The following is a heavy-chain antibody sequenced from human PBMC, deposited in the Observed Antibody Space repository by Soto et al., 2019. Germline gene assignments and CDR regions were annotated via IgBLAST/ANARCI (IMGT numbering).Heavy chain of an antibody. D-gene: IGHD2-15*01. CDR3: ARDHGYCSGGSCYRYNWFDP. CDR2: INAGNGNT. J-gene: IGHJ5*02. CDR1: GYTFTSYA. V-gene: IGHV1-3*01. Sequence: ASVKVSCKASGYTFTSYAMHWVRQAPGQRLEWMGWINAGNGNTKYSQKFQGRVTITRDTSASTAYMELSSLRSEDTAVYYCARDHGYCSGGSCYRYNWFDPWGQGTLVTVS.